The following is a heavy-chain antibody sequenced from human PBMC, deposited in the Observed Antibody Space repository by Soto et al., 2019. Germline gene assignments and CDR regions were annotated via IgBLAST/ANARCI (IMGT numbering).Heavy chain of an antibody. V-gene: IGHV3-11*01. CDR3: ARVPRIVATVDAFDI. Sequence: GGSLRLSCAASGFTFSDYYMSWIRQAPGKGLEWVSYISSSGSTIYYADSVKGRFTISRDNAKNSLYLQMNSLRAEDTAVYYCARVPRIVATVDAFDIWGQGTMVTVS. CDR2: ISSSGSTI. D-gene: IGHD5-12*01. CDR1: GFTFSDYY. J-gene: IGHJ3*02.